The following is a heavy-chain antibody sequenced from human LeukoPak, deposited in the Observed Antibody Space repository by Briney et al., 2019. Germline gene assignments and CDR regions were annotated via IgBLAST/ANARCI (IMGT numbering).Heavy chain of an antibody. CDR3: ARSYGNYYDSSGYYYRRRMYYFDY. D-gene: IGHD3-22*01. J-gene: IGHJ4*02. CDR2: INHSGSA. CDR1: GGSFSGYY. V-gene: IGHV4-34*01. Sequence: PSETLSLTCAVYGGSFSGYYWSWIRQPPGKGLEWIGEINHSGSANYNPSLKSRVTISVDTSKNQFSLKLSSVTAADTAVYYCARSYGNYYDSSGYYYRRRMYYFDYWGQGTLVTVSS.